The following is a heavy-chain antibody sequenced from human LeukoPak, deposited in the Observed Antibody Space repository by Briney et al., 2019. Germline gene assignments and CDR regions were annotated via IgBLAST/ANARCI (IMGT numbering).Heavy chain of an antibody. CDR3: ARDDYDILTGYYMGFDY. J-gene: IGHJ4*02. CDR1: GYTFTSYA. V-gene: IGHV1-3*01. CDR2: MNAGNGNT. Sequence: ASVKVSCNASGYTFTSYAMHWVRQAPGQRLEWMGWMNAGNGNTKYSQKFQGRVTITRDTSASTAYMELSSLRSDDTAVYYCARDDYDILTGYYMGFDYWGQGTLVTVSS. D-gene: IGHD3-9*01.